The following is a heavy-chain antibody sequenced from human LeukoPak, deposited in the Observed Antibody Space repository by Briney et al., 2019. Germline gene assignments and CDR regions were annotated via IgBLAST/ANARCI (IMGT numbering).Heavy chain of an antibody. J-gene: IGHJ4*02. Sequence: GGSLRLSCAASGFTFSSYAMSWVRQAPGKGLEWVSAISGSGGSTYYADSVKGRFTISRDNSKNTLYLQMISLRAEDTAVYYCAKDLPITMVRGVNFDYWGQGTLVTVSS. CDR2: ISGSGGST. CDR1: GFTFSSYA. V-gene: IGHV3-23*01. CDR3: AKDLPITMVRGVNFDY. D-gene: IGHD3-10*01.